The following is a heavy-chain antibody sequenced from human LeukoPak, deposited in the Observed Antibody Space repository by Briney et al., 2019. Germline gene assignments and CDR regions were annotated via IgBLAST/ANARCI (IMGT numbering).Heavy chain of an antibody. CDR2: IYYSGST. CDR1: GGSISSYY. Sequence: SGTLSLTCTVSGGSISSYYWSWIRQPPGKGLEWIGYIYYSGSTNYNPSLKSRVTISVDTSKNQFSLKLSSVTAADTAVYYCARGGLILWFGELWLDAFDIWGQGTMVTVSS. CDR3: ARGGLILWFGELWLDAFDI. J-gene: IGHJ3*02. V-gene: IGHV4-59*01. D-gene: IGHD3-10*01.